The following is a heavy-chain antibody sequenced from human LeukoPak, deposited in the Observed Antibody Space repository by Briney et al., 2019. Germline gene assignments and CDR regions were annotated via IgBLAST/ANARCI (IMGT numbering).Heavy chain of an antibody. J-gene: IGHJ4*02. Sequence: ASVKVSCKASGYTFTSYGVSWVRQAPGQGLEWMGWISSYNGNTNYAQKLQGRVTMTTDTSTSTAYMELRSLRPDDTAVYYCARVAPEGYYESSGYYLLCDYWGQGTLVTVSS. CDR2: ISSYNGNT. CDR3: ARVAPEGYYESSGYYLLCDY. V-gene: IGHV1-18*01. CDR1: GYTFTSYG. D-gene: IGHD3-22*01.